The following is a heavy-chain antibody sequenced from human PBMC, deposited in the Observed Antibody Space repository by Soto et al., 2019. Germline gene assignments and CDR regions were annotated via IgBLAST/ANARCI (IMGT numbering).Heavy chain of an antibody. J-gene: IGHJ3*02. CDR1: GFTFSSHG. CDR2: IWYDGTNK. CDR3: ARSSGHDYVSFAAFDI. V-gene: IGHV3-33*01. Sequence: PGGSLRLSCAASGFTFSSHGMHWIRQAPGKGLEWVAVIWYDGTNKYYADSVKGRFSISRDNSKSTLWLQMNSLRAEDTVVYYCARSSGHDYVSFAAFDIWGQGTMVTVSS. D-gene: IGHD3-16*01.